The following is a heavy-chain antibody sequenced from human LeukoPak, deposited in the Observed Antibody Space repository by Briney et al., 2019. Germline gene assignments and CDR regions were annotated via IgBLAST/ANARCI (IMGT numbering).Heavy chain of an antibody. CDR1: GGSFSGYY. Sequence: PSETLSLTCAVYGGSFSGYYWSWFRQPPGKGLEWIGEINHSGSTNYNPTIKSRVTISVDTSKNQFSLKLSSVTAADTAVYYCARDATVTTFDYWGQGTLVTVSS. CDR3: ARDATVTTFDY. J-gene: IGHJ4*02. V-gene: IGHV4-34*01. D-gene: IGHD4-17*01. CDR2: INHSGST.